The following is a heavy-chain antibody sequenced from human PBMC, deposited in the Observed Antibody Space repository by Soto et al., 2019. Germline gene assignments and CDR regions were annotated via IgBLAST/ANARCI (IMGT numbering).Heavy chain of an antibody. D-gene: IGHD3-10*01. J-gene: IGHJ4*02. CDR3: ARAFSTMVRGVIIRFDY. CDR2: ISYDGSNK. V-gene: IGHV3-30-3*01. CDR1: GFTFSSYA. Sequence: PGGSLRLSCAASGFTFSSYAMHWVRQAPGKGLEWVAVISYDGSNKYYADSVKGRFTISRDNSKNTLYLQMNSLRAEDTAVYYCARAFSTMVRGVIIRFDYWGQGTLVTVSS.